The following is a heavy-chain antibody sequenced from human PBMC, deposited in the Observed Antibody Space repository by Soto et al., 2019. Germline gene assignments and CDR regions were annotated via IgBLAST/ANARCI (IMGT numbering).Heavy chain of an antibody. CDR1: GGSISSYY. CDR2: IYYSGST. CDR3: ARTRFLEWSDYYGMDV. Sequence: SETLSLTCTVSGGSISSYYWSWIRQPPGKGLEWIGYIYYSGSTNYNPSLKSRATISVDTSKNQFSLKLSSVTAADTAVYYCARTRFLEWSDYYGMDVWGQGTTVTVSS. V-gene: IGHV4-59*01. J-gene: IGHJ6*02. D-gene: IGHD3-3*01.